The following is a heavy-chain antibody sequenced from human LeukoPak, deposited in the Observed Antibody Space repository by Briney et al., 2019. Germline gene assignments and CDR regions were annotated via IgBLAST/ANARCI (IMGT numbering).Heavy chain of an antibody. CDR1: GGSFSGYY. D-gene: IGHD6-19*01. Sequence: SETLSLTCAVYGGSFSGYYWSWIRQPPGNGLEWIGEINHSGSTNYNPSLKSQVTISVDTSKNQFSLKLSSVTAADTAVYYCARDTAVAGTSGANGYWGQGTLVTVSS. CDR2: INHSGST. J-gene: IGHJ4*02. V-gene: IGHV4-34*01. CDR3: ARDTAVAGTSGANGY.